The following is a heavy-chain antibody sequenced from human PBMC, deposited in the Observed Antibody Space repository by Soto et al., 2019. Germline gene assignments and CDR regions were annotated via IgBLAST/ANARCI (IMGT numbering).Heavy chain of an antibody. CDR1: GFTFGDYA. V-gene: IGHV3-49*03. CDR3: TRERKYQLLLYYYYGMDV. D-gene: IGHD2-2*01. CDR2: IRSKAYGGTT. J-gene: IGHJ6*02. Sequence: GGSLRLSCTASGFTFGDYAMSWFRQAPGKGLEWVGFIRSKAYGGTTEYAASVKGRFTISRDDSKSIAYLQMNSLKTEDTAVYYCTRERKYQLLLYYYYGMDVWGQGTTVTVSS.